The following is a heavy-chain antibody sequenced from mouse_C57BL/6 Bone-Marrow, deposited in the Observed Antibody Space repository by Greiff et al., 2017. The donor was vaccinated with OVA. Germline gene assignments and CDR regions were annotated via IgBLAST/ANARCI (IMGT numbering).Heavy chain of an antibody. D-gene: IGHD2-5*01. CDR3: ARWWSNYGDYFDY. CDR2: INPYNGGT. CDR1: GYTFTDYY. V-gene: IGHV1-19*01. Sequence: EVQLQQSGPVLVKPGASVKMSCKASGYTFTDYYMNWVKQSHGKSLEWIGVINPYNGGTSYNQKFKGKATLTVDKSSSTAYMELNSLTSEDSAVYYGARWWSNYGDYFDYWGQGTTLTVSS. J-gene: IGHJ2*01.